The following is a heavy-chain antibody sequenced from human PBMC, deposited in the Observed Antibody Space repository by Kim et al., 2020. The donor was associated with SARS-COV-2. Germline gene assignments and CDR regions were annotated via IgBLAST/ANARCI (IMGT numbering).Heavy chain of an antibody. CDR3: AKDDRRGYDFWSGGFYYYYGMDV. CDR2: ISYDGSNK. D-gene: IGHD3-3*01. CDR1: GFTFSSYG. J-gene: IGHJ6*02. Sequence: GGSLRLSCAASGFTFSSYGMHWVRQAPGKGLEWVAVISYDGSNKYYADSVKGRFTISRDNSKNTLYLQMNSLRAEDTAVYYCAKDDRRGYDFWSGGFYYYYGMDVWGQGTTVTVSS. V-gene: IGHV3-30*18.